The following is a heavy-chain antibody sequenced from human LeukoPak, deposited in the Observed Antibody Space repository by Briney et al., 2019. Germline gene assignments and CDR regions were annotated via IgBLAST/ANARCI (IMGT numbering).Heavy chain of an antibody. CDR2: IYPGDSDT. J-gene: IGHJ4*02. V-gene: IGHV5-51*01. D-gene: IGHD6-13*01. CDR3: ARRGSSWYLDY. Sequence: GESLKISCKGSGYSFTSYCIGWGRHMPGEGLEWMGIIYPGDSDTRYSPSFQGQVTISADKSISTAYLQWSSLKASDTAMYYCARRGSSWYLDYWGQGTLVTVSS. CDR1: GYSFTSYC.